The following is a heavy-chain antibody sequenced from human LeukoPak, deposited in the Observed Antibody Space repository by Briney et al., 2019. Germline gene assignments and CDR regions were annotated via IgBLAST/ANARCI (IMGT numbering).Heavy chain of an antibody. CDR3: ARVHSGITMVRGAFDY. Sequence: GGSLRLSCAASGFTFSSYAMSWVRQAPGKGQEWVSAISGSGGSTYYADSVKGRFTISRDNSKNTLYLQMNSLRAEDTAVYYCARVHSGITMVRGAFDYWGQGTLVTVSS. V-gene: IGHV3-23*01. CDR1: GFTFSSYA. J-gene: IGHJ4*02. CDR2: ISGSGGST. D-gene: IGHD3-10*01.